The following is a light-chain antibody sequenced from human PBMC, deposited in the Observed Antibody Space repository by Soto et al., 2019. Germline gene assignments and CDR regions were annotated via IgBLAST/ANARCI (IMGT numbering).Light chain of an antibody. V-gene: IGKV3-20*01. Sequence: EIVLTQSPGTLSLSPGERATLSCRASQSVSSYLAWYQQKPGQAPRLLIYGASSRATGIPDRFSGSGSGTEFTLTISRMEPEDFAVYYCQQYGRSPWTFGQGTKVEIK. J-gene: IGKJ1*01. CDR1: QSVSSY. CDR2: GAS. CDR3: QQYGRSPWT.